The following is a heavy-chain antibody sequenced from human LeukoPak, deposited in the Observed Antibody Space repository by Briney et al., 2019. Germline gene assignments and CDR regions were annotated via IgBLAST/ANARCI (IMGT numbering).Heavy chain of an antibody. CDR1: GYTFTSYY. D-gene: IGHD3-3*01. CDR3: ARARRGGSDQLLSPSGRSGYYP. CDR2: INPSGGST. V-gene: IGHV1-46*01. Sequence: GASVKVSCKASGYTFTSYYMHWVRQAPGQGPEWMGIINPSGGSTSYAQKFQGRVTMTRDTSTSTVYMELSSLRSEDTAVYYCARARRGGSDQLLSPSGRSGYYPWGQGTLVTVSS. J-gene: IGHJ5*02.